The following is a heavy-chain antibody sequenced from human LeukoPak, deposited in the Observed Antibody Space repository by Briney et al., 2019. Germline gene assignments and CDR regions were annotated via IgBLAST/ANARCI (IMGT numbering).Heavy chain of an antibody. CDR1: GYALTELS. CDR3: ATVENRHEYFQH. V-gene: IGHV1-24*01. Sequence: ASVKVSCKVSGYALTELSMHWVRQAPGKGLEWMGGFDPEDGETIYAQKLQGRVTMTEDTSTDTAYMELGSLRSEDTAVYYCATVENRHEYFQHWGQGTLVTVSS. CDR2: FDPEDGET. D-gene: IGHD1-14*01. J-gene: IGHJ1*01.